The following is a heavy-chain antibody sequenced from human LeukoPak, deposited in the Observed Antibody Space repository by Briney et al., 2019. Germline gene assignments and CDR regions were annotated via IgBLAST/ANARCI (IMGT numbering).Heavy chain of an antibody. Sequence: SETLSLTCAVFGESFSGYYWNWIRQPPGKGLEWIGEVYHSGSTKYNPSLKSRVTILVDTSKNQFSLKLSSVTAADTAVYYCAAEVGDYVDYWGQGTLVTVSS. CDR3: AAEVGDYVDY. J-gene: IGHJ4*02. D-gene: IGHD1-26*01. V-gene: IGHV4-34*01. CDR1: GESFSGYY. CDR2: VYHSGST.